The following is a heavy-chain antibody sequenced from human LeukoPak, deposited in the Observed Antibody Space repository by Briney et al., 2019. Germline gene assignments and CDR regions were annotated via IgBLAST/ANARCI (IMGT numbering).Heavy chain of an antibody. V-gene: IGHV4-59*08. CDR2: IYYSGST. CDR1: GGSISSYY. Sequence: SQTLSLTCTVSGGSISSYYWSWIRQPPGKGLEWIGYIYYSGSTNYNPSLKSRVTISVDTSRNQFSLKLSSVTAADTAVYYCARHEVVTAIGGYYFDYWGQGTLVTVSS. CDR3: ARHEVVTAIGGYYFDY. J-gene: IGHJ4*02. D-gene: IGHD2-21*02.